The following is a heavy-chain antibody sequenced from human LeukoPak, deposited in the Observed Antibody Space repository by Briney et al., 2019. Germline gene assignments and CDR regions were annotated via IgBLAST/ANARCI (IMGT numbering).Heavy chain of an antibody. D-gene: IGHD6-19*01. Sequence: PSETLSHTCTVSGGSISSYYWSWIRQPPGKGLEWIGYIYYSGSTNYNPSLKSRVTISVDTSKNQFSLKLSSVTAADTAVYYCARDSPAVAGTVRDAFDIWGQGTMVTVSS. CDR2: IYYSGST. V-gene: IGHV4-59*01. CDR3: ARDSPAVAGTVRDAFDI. J-gene: IGHJ3*02. CDR1: GGSISSYY.